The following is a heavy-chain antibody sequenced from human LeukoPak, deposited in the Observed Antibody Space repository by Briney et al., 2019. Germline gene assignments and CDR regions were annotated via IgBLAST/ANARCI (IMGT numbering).Heavy chain of an antibody. Sequence: GGSLTLSCVASGFTFSNAWMNWVRQAPGKGLEWVGRIKRKTDGGTTDFAAPVKGRFSISRDDSKDTLYLQMNNLETEDTAVYYCTTLSLRSQGFDYWGQGTLVTVSS. D-gene: IGHD3-3*02. CDR2: IKRKTDGGTT. CDR1: GFTFSNAW. V-gene: IGHV3-15*01. J-gene: IGHJ4*02. CDR3: TTLSLRSQGFDY.